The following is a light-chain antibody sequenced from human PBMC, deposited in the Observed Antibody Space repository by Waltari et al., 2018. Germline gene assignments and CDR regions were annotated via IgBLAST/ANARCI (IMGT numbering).Light chain of an antibody. V-gene: IGKV1-5*03. CDR2: KAN. CDR1: ESIISW. CDR3: QRYNPWGT. Sequence: DIQLTQSPSNLSASIGDTVTITCRASESIISWLAWYQQKPGKAPKLLIYKANSLEKGVPARFSGSGSGREFSLTITSLQADDFATYYCQRYNPWGTVGQGTKVEMK. J-gene: IGKJ1*01.